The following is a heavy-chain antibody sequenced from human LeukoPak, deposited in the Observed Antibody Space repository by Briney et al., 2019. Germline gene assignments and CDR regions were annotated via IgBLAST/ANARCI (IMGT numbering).Heavy chain of an antibody. CDR1: GYTFTGYY. CDR2: INPNSGGT. J-gene: IGHJ4*02. Sequence: ASVKVSCKASGYTFTGYYMHWVRQAPGQGLEWMGWINPNSGGTNYVQKFQGRVTMTRDTSISTAYMELSRLRSDDTAVYYCARGGFGYSYGYSWYYFDYWGQGTLVTVSS. V-gene: IGHV1-2*02. CDR3: ARGGFGYSYGYSWYYFDY. D-gene: IGHD5-18*01.